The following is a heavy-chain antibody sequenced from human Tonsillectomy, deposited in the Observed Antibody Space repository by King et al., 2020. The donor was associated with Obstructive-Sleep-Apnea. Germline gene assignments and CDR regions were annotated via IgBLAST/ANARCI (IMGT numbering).Heavy chain of an antibody. J-gene: IGHJ6*02. CDR3: ARVPYYYYGMDV. CDR2: MNPNSGNT. V-gene: IGHV1-8*01. CDR1: GYTFTSYD. Sequence: VQLVESGAEVKKPGASVKVSCKASGYTFTSYDINCVRQATGQGLEWMGWMNPNSGNTGYAQKFQGRVTMTRNTSISTAYMELSSLRSEDTAVYYCARVPYYYYGMDVWGQGTTVTVSS.